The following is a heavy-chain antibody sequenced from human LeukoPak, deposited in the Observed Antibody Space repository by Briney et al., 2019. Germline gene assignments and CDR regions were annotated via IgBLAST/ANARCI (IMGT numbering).Heavy chain of an antibody. Sequence: SETLSLTCTVSGGSISSYYWSWIRQPPRKGLEWIGYIYYSGSTNYNPSLKSRVTISVDTSKNQFSLKLSSVTAADTAVYYCARVKYYDFWSGYYNYYYYMDVWGKGTTVTVSS. CDR2: IYYSGST. CDR3: ARVKYYDFWSGYYNYYYYMDV. D-gene: IGHD3-3*01. CDR1: GGSISSYY. J-gene: IGHJ6*03. V-gene: IGHV4-59*01.